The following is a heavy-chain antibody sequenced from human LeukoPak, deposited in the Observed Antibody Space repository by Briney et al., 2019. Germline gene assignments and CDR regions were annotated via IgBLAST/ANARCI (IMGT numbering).Heavy chain of an antibody. D-gene: IGHD5-24*01. CDR1: GFTFSSYG. J-gene: IGHJ4*02. V-gene: IGHV3-30*03. CDR2: ISYDGSNK. Sequence: PGGSLRLSCAASGFTFSSYGMHWVRQAPGKGLEWVAVISYDGSNKYYADSVKGRFTISRDNSKNTLYLQMNSLRAEDTAVYYCVSGGRDGYNILPFGYWGQGTLVTVSS. CDR3: VSGGRDGYNILPFGY.